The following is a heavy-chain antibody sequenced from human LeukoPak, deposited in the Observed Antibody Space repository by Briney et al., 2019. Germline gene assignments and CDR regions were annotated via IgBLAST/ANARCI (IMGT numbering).Heavy chain of an antibody. V-gene: IGHV1-2*02. D-gene: IGHD5-12*01. CDR1: GYTFTGYY. J-gene: IGHJ4*02. CDR2: INPNSGGT. Sequence: ASVKVSCKASGYTFTGYYMHWVRQAPGQGLEWMGWINPNSGGTNYAQKFQGRVTMTRDTSISTAYMELSRLRSEDTAVYYCARDRAYSGYAASWGQGTLVSVSS. CDR3: ARDRAYSGYAAS.